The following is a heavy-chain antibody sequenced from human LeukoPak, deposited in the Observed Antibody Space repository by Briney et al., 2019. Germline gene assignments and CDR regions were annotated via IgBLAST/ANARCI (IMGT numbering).Heavy chain of an antibody. J-gene: IGHJ5*02. CDR1: GGSISGSSCY. Sequence: SETLSLTCTVSGGSISGSSCYWSWIRQPPGKGLEWVGSIYYSGSTYYNPALKSGVTISVDTSQNQFSLKLSSVTAADTAVYYCARPPYVDTAMIGFDPWGQGTLVTVSS. V-gene: IGHV4-39*01. D-gene: IGHD5-18*01. CDR3: ARPPYVDTAMIGFDP. CDR2: IYYSGST.